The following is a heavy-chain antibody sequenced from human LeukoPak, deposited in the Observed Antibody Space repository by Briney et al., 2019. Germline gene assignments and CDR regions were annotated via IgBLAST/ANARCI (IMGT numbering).Heavy chain of an antibody. CDR1: GFTFSSYA. V-gene: IGHV3-23*01. J-gene: IGHJ5*02. Sequence: GGSLRLSCAASGFTFSSYAMSWIRQAPGKGLEWVSAISDSGGSTYYADSVKGRFAISRDNSKHTLYLQMNSLRAEDTAVYYCATRGYCSGTSCYAPQPWGQGTLVTVSS. CDR2: ISDSGGST. D-gene: IGHD2-2*01. CDR3: ATRGYCSGTSCYAPQP.